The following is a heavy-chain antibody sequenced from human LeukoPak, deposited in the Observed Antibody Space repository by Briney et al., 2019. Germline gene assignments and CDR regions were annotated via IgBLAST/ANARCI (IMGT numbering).Heavy chain of an antibody. CDR1: GFTFDDYA. D-gene: IGHD3-10*01. CDR3: GKDISAGGMDV. V-gene: IGHV3-9*01. Sequence: PGRSLRLSCAASGFTFDDYAMHWVRQAPGKGLEWVSGISWNSARTGYADSVRGRFTISRDNAKNSLYLQMNSLRAEDTALYYCGKDISAGGMDVWGQGTTVTVSS. CDR2: ISWNSART. J-gene: IGHJ6*02.